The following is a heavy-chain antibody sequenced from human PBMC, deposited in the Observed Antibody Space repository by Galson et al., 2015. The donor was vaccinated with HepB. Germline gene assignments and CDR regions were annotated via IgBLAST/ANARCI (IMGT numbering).Heavy chain of an antibody. CDR2: IKQDGSEK. CDR1: GFTFSTYW. J-gene: IGHJ4*02. Sequence: SLRLSCAASGFTFSTYWMGWVRQAPGKGLEWVANIKQDGSEKYSVDSVKGRFTISRDNAKNSLYLQMNSLRAEDTAVYYCTRPLGYCSGGSCYPPDYWGQGTLVTVSS. V-gene: IGHV3-7*01. D-gene: IGHD2-15*01. CDR3: TRPLGYCSGGSCYPPDY.